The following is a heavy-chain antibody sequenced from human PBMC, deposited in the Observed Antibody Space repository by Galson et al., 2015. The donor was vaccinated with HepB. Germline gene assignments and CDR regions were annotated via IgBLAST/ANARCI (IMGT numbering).Heavy chain of an antibody. Sequence: SLRLSCAASGFTFSSYAMSWVRQAPGKGLEWVSAISGSGGSTYYADSVKGRFTISRDNSKNTLYLQMNSLRAEDTAVYYCAKDLSLRGVTIFGVVISYYFDYWGQGTLVTVSS. J-gene: IGHJ4*02. CDR3: AKDLSLRGVTIFGVVISYYFDY. D-gene: IGHD3-3*01. CDR2: ISGSGGST. CDR1: GFTFSSYA. V-gene: IGHV3-23*01.